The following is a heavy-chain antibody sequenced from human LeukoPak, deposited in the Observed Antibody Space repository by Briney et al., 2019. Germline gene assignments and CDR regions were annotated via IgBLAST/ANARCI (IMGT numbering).Heavy chain of an antibody. Sequence: SETLSLTCTVSGGSISSGSYYWSWIRQPAGKGLEWIGRIYTSGSTNCNPSLKSRVTISVDTSKNQFSLKLSSVTAADTAVYYCARGIAARHDYWGREPWSPSPQ. J-gene: IGHJ4*02. CDR1: GGSISSGSYY. CDR3: ARGIAARHDY. D-gene: IGHD6-6*01. V-gene: IGHV4-61*02. CDR2: IYTSGST.